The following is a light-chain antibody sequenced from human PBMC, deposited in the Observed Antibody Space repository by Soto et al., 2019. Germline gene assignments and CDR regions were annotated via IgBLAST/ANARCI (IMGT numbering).Light chain of an antibody. J-gene: IGKJ1*01. CDR3: QQRSNWPET. Sequence: EIVLTQSPGTLSLSPWELATPSCRASQRVSSSSLAWYQQKPGKAPRLLIYGASTRATDVPDRFSGSGSGTDFTLTITSLEAEDFAIYYCQQRSNWPETFGQGTKVDIK. V-gene: IGKV3D-20*02. CDR2: GAS. CDR1: QRVSSSS.